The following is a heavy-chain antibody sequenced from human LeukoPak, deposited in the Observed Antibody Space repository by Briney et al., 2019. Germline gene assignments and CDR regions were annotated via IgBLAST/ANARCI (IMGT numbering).Heavy chain of an antibody. CDR1: GGSISSSSYF. V-gene: IGHV4-39*01. CDR3: VRRRAGANPFDY. CDR2: IYYSGST. J-gene: IGHJ4*01. Sequence: SETLSLTCIVSGGSISSSSYFWGWIRQPLGKGLEWIGTIYYSGSTDYNPSLKSRVTISVDTSKNQFSLNVSSVTAADTAVYYCVRRRAGANPFDYWGPGTLVTVSS. D-gene: IGHD6-13*01.